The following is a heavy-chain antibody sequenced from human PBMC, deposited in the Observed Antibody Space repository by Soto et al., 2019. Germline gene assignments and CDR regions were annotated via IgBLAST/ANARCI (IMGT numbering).Heavy chain of an antibody. J-gene: IGHJ5*02. CDR3: ARCGSKSWKKTNWFDP. Sequence: XSVKVSCKASGGTFSSYAISWVRQAPGQGLEWMGGIIPIFGTANYAQKFQGRVTITADESTSTAYMELSSLRSEDTAVYYCARCGSKSWKKTNWFDPWGQGTLVTVSS. CDR2: IIPIFGTA. D-gene: IGHD2-2*01. V-gene: IGHV1-69*13. CDR1: GGTFSSYA.